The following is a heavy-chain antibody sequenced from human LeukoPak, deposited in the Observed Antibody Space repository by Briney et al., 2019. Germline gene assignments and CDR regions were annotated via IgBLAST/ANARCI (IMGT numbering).Heavy chain of an antibody. CDR3: ARNSLPHSSSWYTVRYYMDV. Sequence: SVKVSCKASGGTFSSYAISWVRQAPGQGLEWMGRIIPILGIANYAQKFQGRVTITADKSTSTAYMELSSLRSEDTAVYYCARNSLPHSSSWYTVRYYMDVWGKGTTVTVSS. V-gene: IGHV1-69*04. D-gene: IGHD6-13*01. CDR1: GGTFSSYA. CDR2: IIPILGIA. J-gene: IGHJ6*03.